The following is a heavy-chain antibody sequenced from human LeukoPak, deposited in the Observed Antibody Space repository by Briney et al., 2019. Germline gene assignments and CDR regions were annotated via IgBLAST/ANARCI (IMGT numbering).Heavy chain of an antibody. CDR2: IDYSGST. Sequence: SETLSLTCTVSDDSSTNSIYYWAWIRQPPGRGLEWIGSIDYSGSTYYNPSLKSRATISIDTSKIQFSLKLSSVTAADTAVFYCAREYTLYRSGWFLDYWGQGTVVTVSS. CDR1: DDSSTNSIYY. D-gene: IGHD6-19*01. CDR3: AREYTLYRSGWFLDY. J-gene: IGHJ4*02. V-gene: IGHV4-39*07.